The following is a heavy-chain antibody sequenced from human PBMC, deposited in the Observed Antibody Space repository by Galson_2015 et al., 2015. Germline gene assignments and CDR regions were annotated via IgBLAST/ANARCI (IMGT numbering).Heavy chain of an antibody. CDR1: GFTVSSNY. D-gene: IGHD3-22*01. Sequence: SLRLSCAASGFTVSSNYMSWVCQAPGKGLEWVSVIYSGGSTYYADSVKGRFTISRDNSKNTLYLQMNSLRAEDTAVYYCARGRDYYDSSGYYFGGMDVWGQGTTVTVSS. CDR3: ARGRDYYDSSGYYFGGMDV. CDR2: IYSGGST. V-gene: IGHV3-66*02. J-gene: IGHJ6*02.